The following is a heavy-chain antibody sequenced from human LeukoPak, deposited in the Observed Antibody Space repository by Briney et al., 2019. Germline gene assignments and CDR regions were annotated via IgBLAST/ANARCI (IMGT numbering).Heavy chain of an antibody. Sequence: SETLSLTCTVSGGSINSYNWNWIRQPPGKGLEWIGYISYNGSPDYNPSFKSRVTMSVDTSQGQCSLRLSSVTAADTAVYYCARFRGTSSWHQEVFDYWGQGAPVTVSS. CDR3: ARFRGTSSWHQEVFDY. CDR1: GGSINSYN. V-gene: IGHV4-59*08. CDR2: ISYNGSP. J-gene: IGHJ4*02. D-gene: IGHD2-15*01.